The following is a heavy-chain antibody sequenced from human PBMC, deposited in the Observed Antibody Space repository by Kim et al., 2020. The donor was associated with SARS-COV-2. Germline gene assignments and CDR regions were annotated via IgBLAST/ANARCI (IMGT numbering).Heavy chain of an antibody. J-gene: IGHJ5*02. D-gene: IGHD3-10*01. V-gene: IGHV4-59*01. CDR3: ARDLGTYNWFDP. CDR2: T. Sequence: TNYNPSLKSRVTISVDTSKRQFSLKVSSVTAADTAVYYCARDLGTYNWFDPWGQGTLVTVSS.